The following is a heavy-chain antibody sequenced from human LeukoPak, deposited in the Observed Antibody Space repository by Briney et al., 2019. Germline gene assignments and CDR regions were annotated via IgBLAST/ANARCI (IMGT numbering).Heavy chain of an antibody. CDR2: INHSGST. V-gene: IGHV4-34*01. CDR3: ARAPPKIMITFGGVIVMEGPFDY. J-gene: IGHJ4*02. D-gene: IGHD3-16*02. Sequence: SETLSLTCAVYGGSFSGYYWSWIRQPPGKGLEWIGEINHSGSTNYNPSLKSRVTISVDTSKNQFSLKLSSVTAADTAVYYCARAPPKIMITFGGVIVMEGPFDYWGQGTPVTVSS. CDR1: GGSFSGYY.